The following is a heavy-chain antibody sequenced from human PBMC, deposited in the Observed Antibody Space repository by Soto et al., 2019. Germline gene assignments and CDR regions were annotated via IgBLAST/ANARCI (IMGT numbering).Heavy chain of an antibody. CDR1: GYTFTTYD. CDR2: MRPNSGNT. Sequence: ASVKVSCKASGYTFTTYDINWVRQATGQGLEWMGWMRPNSGNTGYAQNFHGRVTMTTDTSTATAHMELRSLISDDTAVYYCARVIMIFGVANLGSYFDYWGQGTRVTVSS. V-gene: IGHV1-8*01. CDR3: ARVIMIFGVANLGSYFDY. J-gene: IGHJ4*02. D-gene: IGHD3-3*01.